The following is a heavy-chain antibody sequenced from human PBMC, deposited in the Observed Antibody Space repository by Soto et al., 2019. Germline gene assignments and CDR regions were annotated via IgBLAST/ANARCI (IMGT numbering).Heavy chain of an antibody. CDR3: ARGVKYGAYSRWFDP. Sequence: QVQLVQSGAEVKKPGASVKVSCKASGYTFTSYDINWVRQATGQGLEYLGWMNPNSGNTGYVQKFQGRVTMTRDTSISTAYMELSSLRSEDTAVYFCARGVKYGAYSRWFDPWGQGTLVTDSS. CDR1: GYTFTSYD. V-gene: IGHV1-8*01. J-gene: IGHJ5*02. D-gene: IGHD4-17*01. CDR2: MNPNSGNT.